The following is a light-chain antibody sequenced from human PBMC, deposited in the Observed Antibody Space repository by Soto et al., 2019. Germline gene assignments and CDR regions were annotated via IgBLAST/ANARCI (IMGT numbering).Light chain of an antibody. CDR2: SSS. Sequence: DIQMTQSPSSLSASAGDTVTITCRASQNIADYLSWYQQKPGKAPKCLMYSSSILHDGVSSRFSGDGSGTAFTLTITGLQPEAFAPYDCLHTFNSHFTFGGGTSVEVK. CDR3: LHTFNSHFT. J-gene: IGKJ4*01. V-gene: IGKV1-39*01. CDR1: QNIADY.